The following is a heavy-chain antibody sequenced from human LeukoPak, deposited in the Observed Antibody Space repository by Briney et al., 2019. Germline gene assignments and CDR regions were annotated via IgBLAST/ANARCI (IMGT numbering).Heavy chain of an antibody. CDR1: GFTFSSYA. CDR2: ISYDGSNK. V-gene: IGHV3-30*04. Sequence: GGSLRLSCAASGFTFSSYAMHWVRQAPGKGLEWVAVISYDGSNKYYADSVKGRFTISRDNSKNTLYLQMNSLRAEDTAVYYCAKEGIVGVWYFDYWGQGTLVTVSS. CDR3: AKEGIVGVWYFDY. J-gene: IGHJ4*02. D-gene: IGHD1-26*01.